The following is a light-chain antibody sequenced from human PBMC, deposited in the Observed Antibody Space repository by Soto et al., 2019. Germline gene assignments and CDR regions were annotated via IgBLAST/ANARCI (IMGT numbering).Light chain of an antibody. V-gene: IGLV1-47*01. CDR2: RSN. Sequence: QSVLTQPPSASGTPGQRVTISCSGTSSSIGGNHVFWYQQLPGTAPKLLIYRSNQRPAGVPDRFSGSKSGTSASLAISGLRSEDEADYHCAAWDDTLSAVVFGGGTQLTVL. J-gene: IGLJ3*02. CDR1: SSSIGGNH. CDR3: AAWDDTLSAVV.